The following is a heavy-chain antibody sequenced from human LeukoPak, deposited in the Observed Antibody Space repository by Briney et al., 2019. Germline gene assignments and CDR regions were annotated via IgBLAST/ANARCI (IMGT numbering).Heavy chain of an antibody. Sequence: PSETLSLTCTVSGGSINNYCWSWIRQPPEKGLEWIGYIYYSGSTNYNPSLKSRVTISVDTSKNQFSLKLSSVTAADTAVYYCARQPTSVTTRRGVYYYYGMDVWGQGTTVTVSS. V-gene: IGHV4-59*08. CDR2: IYYSGST. D-gene: IGHD4-17*01. J-gene: IGHJ6*02. CDR1: GGSINNYC. CDR3: ARQPTSVTTRRGVYYYYGMDV.